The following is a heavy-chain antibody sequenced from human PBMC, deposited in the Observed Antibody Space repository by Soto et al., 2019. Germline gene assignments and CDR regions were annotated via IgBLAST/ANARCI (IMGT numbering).Heavy chain of an antibody. CDR3: AKDRSSTSCYAFDD. D-gene: IGHD2-2*01. CDR2: INSRAGTT. V-gene: IGHV3-23*01. CDR1: GFPFSSFA. Sequence: EVQLLESGGGLVQPGGSLRLSCAASGFPFSSFAMSWVRQAPGKGLEWVSGINSRAGTTYSADSVKGRFTIARDNSKNTRYLQMNSLTAEDTAVYYCAKDRSSTSCYAFDDWGRGTLVTVSS. J-gene: IGHJ4*02.